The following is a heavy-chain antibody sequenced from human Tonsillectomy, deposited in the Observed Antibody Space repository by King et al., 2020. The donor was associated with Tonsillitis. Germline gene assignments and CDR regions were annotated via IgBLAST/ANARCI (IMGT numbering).Heavy chain of an antibody. CDR2: ISWNTKSI. CDR1: GFTFDDYA. J-gene: IGHJ4*02. D-gene: IGHD1-1*01. CDR3: AKSDTTGNVDF. V-gene: IGHV3-9*01. Sequence: VQLVESGGGLVQPGRFLRLSCAASGFTFDDYAMHWVRQAPGKGLEWVSGISWNTKSIDYAVSVKGRFTISRDNAKNSLYLQMNSLRIEDTALYYCAKSDTTGNVDFWGQGTLVTVSS.